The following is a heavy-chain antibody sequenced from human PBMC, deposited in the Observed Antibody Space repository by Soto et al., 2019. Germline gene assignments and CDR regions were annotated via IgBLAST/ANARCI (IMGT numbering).Heavy chain of an antibody. Sequence: QITLKESGPTLVKPTQTLTLTCTFSGFSLSTSGMGVGWIRQPPGRALEWLALIYWDDNKRYSPSLKNTLTXTXDXXKNQVVLTMTNLDPVDTATYYCAHWEGYYYYGMDVWGQGTTVTVSS. CDR1: GFSLSTSGMG. J-gene: IGHJ6*02. V-gene: IGHV2-5*02. D-gene: IGHD1-26*01. CDR3: AHWEGYYYYGMDV. CDR2: IYWDDNK.